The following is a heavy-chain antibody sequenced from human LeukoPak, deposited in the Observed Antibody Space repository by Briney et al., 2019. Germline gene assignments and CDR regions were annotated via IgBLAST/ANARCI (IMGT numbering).Heavy chain of an antibody. CDR2: IYYSGST. V-gene: IGHV4-59*13. Sequence: SETLSLTCAVYGGSFSGYYWSWIRQPPGKGLEWIGYIYYSGSTNYSPSLKSRVTISVDTSKNQFSLKLSSVTAADTAVYYCARDLRYYYGSGSLDVWGKGTTVTISS. D-gene: IGHD3-10*01. CDR1: GGSFSGYY. CDR3: ARDLRYYYGSGSLDV. J-gene: IGHJ6*04.